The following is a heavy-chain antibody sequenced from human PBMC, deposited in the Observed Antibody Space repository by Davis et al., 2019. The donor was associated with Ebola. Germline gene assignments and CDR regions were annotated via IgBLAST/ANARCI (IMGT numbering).Heavy chain of an antibody. D-gene: IGHD3-9*01. CDR1: GFTFSSYS. J-gene: IGHJ3*02. CDR2: ISSSSSTI. V-gene: IGHV3-48*04. CDR3: ARRRLTDDAFDI. Sequence: PGGFLRLSCAASGFTFSSYSMNWVRQAPGKGLEWVSYISSSSSTIYYADSVKGRFTISRDNAKNSLYLQMNSLRAEDTAVYYCARRRLTDDAFDIWGQGTMVTVSS.